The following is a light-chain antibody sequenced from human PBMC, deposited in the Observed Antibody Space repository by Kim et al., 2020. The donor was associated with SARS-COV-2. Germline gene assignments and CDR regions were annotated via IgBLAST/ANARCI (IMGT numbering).Light chain of an antibody. V-gene: IGKV3-11*01. CDR1: QSVRSS. CDR3: QQGGNWPLT. J-gene: IGKJ3*01. Sequence: IVLTQSPATLSLSPGERATLSCRASQSVRSSLAWYQQKPGQAPRLLIYDVSNRAAGVPARFSGSGSGTDFTLTISSLEPEDFAVYYCQQGGNWPLTFGPGTKVDIK. CDR2: DVS.